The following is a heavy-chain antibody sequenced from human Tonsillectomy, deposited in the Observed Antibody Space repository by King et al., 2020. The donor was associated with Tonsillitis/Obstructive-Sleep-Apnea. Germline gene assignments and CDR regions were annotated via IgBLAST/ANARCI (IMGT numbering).Heavy chain of an antibody. CDR1: GFTFSSIA. J-gene: IGHJ4*02. V-gene: IGHV3-30*01. CDR3: VRNPYGDYYFDC. Sequence: QLVQSGGGVVQPGRSLRLSCAASGFTFSSIAMHWVRQAPGKGLEWVSVISYHGNNKYYADPVRGRFTVSRDNSKNTLYLHMDSLRDEDTAVYYCVRNPYGDYYFDCWGQGTLVTVSS. CDR2: ISYHGNNK. D-gene: IGHD4-17*01.